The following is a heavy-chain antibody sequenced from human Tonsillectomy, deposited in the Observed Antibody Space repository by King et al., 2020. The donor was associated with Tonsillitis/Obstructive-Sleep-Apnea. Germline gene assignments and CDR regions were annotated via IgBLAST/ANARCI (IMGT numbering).Heavy chain of an antibody. CDR1: GYSFTNYW. CDR3: ARLRSLCSVGRCYIEDSAVVI. Sequence: QLVQSGAEVKKPGESLKISCKGSGYSFTNYWIGWVRQMPGKGLEGMGIIYPGDSDTRYSPSLQGQVTISTDKSISPAYLQWSSLRDPDTGMYYCARLRSLCSVGRCYIEDSAVVIWGQGAMVTVSS. V-gene: IGHV5-51*01. J-gene: IGHJ3*02. CDR2: IYPGDSDT. D-gene: IGHD2-15*01.